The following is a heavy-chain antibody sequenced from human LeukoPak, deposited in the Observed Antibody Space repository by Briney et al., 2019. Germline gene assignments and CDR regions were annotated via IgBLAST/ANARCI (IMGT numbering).Heavy chain of an antibody. J-gene: IGHJ5*02. CDR1: GGSFSGYY. CDR3: ARGERLVLLEKVNWFDP. V-gene: IGHV4-34*01. Sequence: PSETLSLTCAVYGGSFSGYYWSWIRQPPGKGLEGIGEINHSGSTNYNPSLKSRVTISVDTSKNQFSLKLSSVTAADTAVYYCARGERLVLLEKVNWFDPWGQGTLVTVSS. D-gene: IGHD3-3*01. CDR2: INHSGST.